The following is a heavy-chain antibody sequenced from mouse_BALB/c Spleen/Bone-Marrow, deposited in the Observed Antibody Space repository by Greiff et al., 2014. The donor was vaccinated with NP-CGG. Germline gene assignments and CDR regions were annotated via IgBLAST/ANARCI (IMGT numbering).Heavy chain of an antibody. CDR1: GYTFTDHA. CDR2: ISPGTGSI. V-gene: IGHV1S53*02. D-gene: IGHD1-1*01. J-gene: IGHJ2*01. Sequence: QVQLQQSDAELVKPGASVKISCKASGYTFTDHAIHWVKQKPEQGQEWIGYISPGTGSIKYNEKFKDKVTLTADKSSSTAYMQLNSLTSEDSTVYFCNYYGNTFDYWGQGTTLTVSS. CDR3: NYYGNTFDY.